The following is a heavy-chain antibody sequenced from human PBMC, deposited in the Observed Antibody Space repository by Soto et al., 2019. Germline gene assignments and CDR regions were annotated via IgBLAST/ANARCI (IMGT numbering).Heavy chain of an antibody. V-gene: IGHV4-39*01. CDR3: ARLDTAFYFFDY. CDR1: GGSISSSSYY. J-gene: IGHJ4*02. Sequence: SETLSLTCTVSGGSISSSSYYWGWIRQPPGKGLEWIGSIYYSGSTYYNPSLKSRVTISVDTSKNQFSLKLSSVTAADTAVYYCARLDTAFYFFDYWGQGTLVTVSS. CDR2: IYYSGST. D-gene: IGHD5-18*01.